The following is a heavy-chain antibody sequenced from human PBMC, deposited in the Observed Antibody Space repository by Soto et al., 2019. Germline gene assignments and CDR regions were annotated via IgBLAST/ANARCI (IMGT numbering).Heavy chain of an antibody. J-gene: IGHJ4*02. CDR2: ISYDGSNK. Sequence: QVQLVESGGGVVQPGRSLRLSCAASGFPFSSYGMHWVREAPGKGLEWVAVISYDGSNKYYADSVKGRFTISRDNSASTLYLQMNGLRPEDTALYYCVGGQYYFVYRGQGTLVTVSP. D-gene: IGHD3-10*01. V-gene: IGHV3-30*03. CDR1: GFPFSSYG. CDR3: VGGQYYFVY.